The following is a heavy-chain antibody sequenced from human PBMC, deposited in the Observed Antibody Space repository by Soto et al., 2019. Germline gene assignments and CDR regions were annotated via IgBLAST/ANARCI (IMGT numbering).Heavy chain of an antibody. Sequence: ASVKVSCKASGGTSSSYAISWVRQAPGQGLEWMGWINPNSGGTNYAQKFQGWVTMTRDTSISTAYMELSRLRSDDTAVYYCASYSSSSDPYYGMDVWGQGTTVTVSS. CDR2: INPNSGGT. CDR1: GGTSSSYA. J-gene: IGHJ6*02. D-gene: IGHD6-6*01. CDR3: ASYSSSSDPYYGMDV. V-gene: IGHV1-2*04.